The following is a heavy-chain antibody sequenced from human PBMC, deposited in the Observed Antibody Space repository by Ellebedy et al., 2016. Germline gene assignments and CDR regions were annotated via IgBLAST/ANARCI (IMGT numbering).Heavy chain of an antibody. V-gene: IGHV5-51*01. Sequence: GESLKISCKGSGNNFTSDLIAWVRQKPGKGLEWMGIIYPVDSPTQYSPSFQGHVTISADKSISAAYLQWSSLKASDTAVYYCEKRGLHGGWYASWGQGTPVTVSS. CDR3: EKRGLHGGWYAS. CDR2: IYPVDSPT. D-gene: IGHD4-23*01. CDR1: GNNFTSDL. J-gene: IGHJ5*01.